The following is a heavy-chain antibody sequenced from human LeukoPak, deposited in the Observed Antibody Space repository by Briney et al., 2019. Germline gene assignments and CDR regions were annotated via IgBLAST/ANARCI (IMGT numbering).Heavy chain of an antibody. CDR1: GGTFSSYA. CDR2: IIPIFGTA. D-gene: IGHD1-7*01. V-gene: IGHV1-69*05. Sequence: GASVKVSCKASGGTFSSYAISWVRQAPGQGLEWMGGIIPIFGTANYAQKFQGRVTITTDDPTSTAYLQWSSLKASDTAMYYCARTYNSNYQDAFDIWGQGTMVTVSS. J-gene: IGHJ3*02. CDR3: ARTYNSNYQDAFDI.